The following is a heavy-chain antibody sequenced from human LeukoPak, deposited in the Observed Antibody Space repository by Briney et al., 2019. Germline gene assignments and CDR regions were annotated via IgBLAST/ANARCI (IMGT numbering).Heavy chain of an antibody. CDR2: IVGGGGTT. D-gene: IGHD6-19*01. CDR1: GFTLSGYA. V-gene: IGHV3-23*01. J-gene: IGHJ4*02. CDR3: AKARLSTGWAYNDY. Sequence: GRSLRLSCAVSGFTLSGYATSWVRQAPGKGLEWVSAIVGGGGTTFYADSVKGRFTISRDNSKNTVFLQMNSLRAEDTAVYFCAKARLSTGWAYNDYWGQGTLVTVSS.